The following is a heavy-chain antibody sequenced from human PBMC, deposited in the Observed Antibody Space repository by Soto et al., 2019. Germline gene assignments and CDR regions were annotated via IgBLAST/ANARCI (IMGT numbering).Heavy chain of an antibody. V-gene: IGHV3-30*18. CDR2: ISYDGSNK. J-gene: IGHJ4*02. CDR3: GKEGGSGWNKYYVDY. CDR1: GFTFSSYG. D-gene: IGHD6-19*01. Sequence: PGGSLRLSCAASGFTFSSYGMHWVRQAPGKGLEWVAVISYDGSNKYYADSVKGRFTISRDNSKNTLYLQMNSLRAEDTAVYYCGKEGGSGWNKYYVDYWGQGTMVTVSS.